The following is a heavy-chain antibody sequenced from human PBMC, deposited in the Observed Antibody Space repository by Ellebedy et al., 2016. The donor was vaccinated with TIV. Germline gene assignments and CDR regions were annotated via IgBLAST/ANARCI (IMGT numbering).Heavy chain of an antibody. CDR2: IPRDSDAM. CDR1: GFTFSSFS. Sequence: LSLTCAASGFTFSSFSMNWVRQAPGKGLEWVSYIPRDSDAMSYADSVKGRFTISRDNAKNSLYLQMNSLRDADTAVYYCVRDLHWAFDIWGQGTVVTVSS. J-gene: IGHJ3*02. D-gene: IGHD1-1*01. CDR3: VRDLHWAFDI. V-gene: IGHV3-48*02.